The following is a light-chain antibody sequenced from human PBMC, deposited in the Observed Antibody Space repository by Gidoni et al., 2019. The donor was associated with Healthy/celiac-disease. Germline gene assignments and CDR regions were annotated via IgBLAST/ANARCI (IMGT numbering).Light chain of an antibody. CDR1: QSISSY. CDR3: QQSYSTPPT. J-gene: IGKJ1*01. Sequence: DIQMTQSPSSLSASVGDRVTITCRASQSISSYLNWYQQKPGKPPKLLIYAASSLQSGVPSRFSGSGSGTDFTLTTSSLQPEDFATYYCQQSYSTPPTFGQGTKVEIK. CDR2: AAS. V-gene: IGKV1-39*01.